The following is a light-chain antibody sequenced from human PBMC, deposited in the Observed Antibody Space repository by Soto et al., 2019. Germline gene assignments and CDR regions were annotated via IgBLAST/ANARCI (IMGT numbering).Light chain of an antibody. Sequence: EIVLTQSPATFSASPGERATLSCRASQSVSSYLAWYQQKPGQAPRLLIYDASNRATCIPVRFSGSGSGTDFTLTISSLEPEDFAVYHCQQRASWPLTFGGGTRVEIK. J-gene: IGKJ4*01. CDR2: DAS. CDR1: QSVSSY. V-gene: IGKV3-11*01. CDR3: QQRASWPLT.